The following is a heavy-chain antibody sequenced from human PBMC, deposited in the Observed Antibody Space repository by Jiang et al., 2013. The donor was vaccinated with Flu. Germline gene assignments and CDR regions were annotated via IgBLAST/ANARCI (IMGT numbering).Heavy chain of an antibody. CDR3: ARDLRGVGMDV. D-gene: IGHD5/OR15-5a*01. CDR2: ISYDGSNK. V-gene: IGHV3-30-3*01. J-gene: IGHJ6*02. Sequence: VISYDGSNKYYADSVKGQFTISRDNSKNTLYLQMNSLRAEDTAVYYCARDLRGVGMDVWGQGTTVTVSS.